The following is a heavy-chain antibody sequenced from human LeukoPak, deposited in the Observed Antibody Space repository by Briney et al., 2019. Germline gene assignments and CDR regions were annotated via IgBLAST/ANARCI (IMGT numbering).Heavy chain of an antibody. CDR1: GYSISSGYY. V-gene: IGHV4-38-2*01. J-gene: IGHJ3*02. CDR2: IYHSGST. Sequence: PSETLSLTCAVSGYSISSGYYWGWIRQPPGKGLEWIGSIYHSGSTYYNPSLKSRVTISVDTSKNQFSLKLSSVTAADTAVYYCARGGAYYYDSSGYQGAFDIWGQGQWSPSLQ. D-gene: IGHD3-22*01. CDR3: ARGGAYYYDSSGYQGAFDI.